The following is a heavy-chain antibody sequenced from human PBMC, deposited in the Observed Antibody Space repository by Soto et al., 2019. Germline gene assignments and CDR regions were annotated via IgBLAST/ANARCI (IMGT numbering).Heavy chain of an antibody. V-gene: IGHV4-34*01. CDR2: IKHSGST. CDR1: GGSFSGHY. Sequence: QVQLQQWGAGLLRPSETLSLTCAVYGGSFSGHYWSWIRQPPGKGLEWTGEIKHSGSTNYNPSLKSRVTTSVDTSKNQFSLKLSSVTAADTAVYYCARGKSGYSRAFDYWGQGTLVTVSS. J-gene: IGHJ4*02. D-gene: IGHD3-3*01. CDR3: ARGKSGYSRAFDY.